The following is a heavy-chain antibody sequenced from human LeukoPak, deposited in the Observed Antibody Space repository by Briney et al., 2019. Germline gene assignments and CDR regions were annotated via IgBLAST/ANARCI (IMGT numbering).Heavy chain of an antibody. CDR3: ARDPRAYCGGDCYSFDY. V-gene: IGHV1-69*13. CDR1: GGTFSSYA. CDR2: IIPIFGTA. J-gene: IGHJ4*02. D-gene: IGHD2-21*02. Sequence: ASLKVSCKASGGTFSSYAISWVRQAPGQGLEWMGGIIPIFGTANYAQKFQGRVTITADESTSTAYMELSSLRSEDTAVYYCARDPRAYCGGDCYSFDYWGQGTLVTVSS.